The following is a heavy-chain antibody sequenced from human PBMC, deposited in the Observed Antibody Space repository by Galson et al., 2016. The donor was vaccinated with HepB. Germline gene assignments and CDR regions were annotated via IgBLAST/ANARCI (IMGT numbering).Heavy chain of an antibody. CDR3: AKRHEYCPPVGCSVDY. J-gene: IGHJ4*02. CDR1: GFTFSGYG. V-gene: IGHV3-30*18. CDR2: DSMDGRRK. D-gene: IGHD2/OR15-2a*01. Sequence: SLRLSCAASGFTFSGYGMHWVRQAPGKGLEWVAADSMDGRRKFYADSVKGRFTISRDNSNNILFLQMSSLRADDTAVYFCAKRHEYCPPVGCSVDYWGQGTLVSVSS.